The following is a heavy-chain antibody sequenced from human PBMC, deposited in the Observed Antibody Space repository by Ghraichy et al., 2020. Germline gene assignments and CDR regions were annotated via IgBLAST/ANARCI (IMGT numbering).Heavy chain of an antibody. CDR3: AADYYDSSGGDY. J-gene: IGHJ4*02. D-gene: IGHD3-22*01. V-gene: IGHV3-21*01. CDR1: GFTFSSYS. CDR2: ISSSSSYI. Sequence: GGSLRLSCAASGFTFSSYSMNWVRQAPAKGLEWVSSISSSSSYIYYADSVKGRFTISRDNAKNSLYLQMNSLRAEDTAVYYCAADYYDSSGGDYWGQGTLVTVSS.